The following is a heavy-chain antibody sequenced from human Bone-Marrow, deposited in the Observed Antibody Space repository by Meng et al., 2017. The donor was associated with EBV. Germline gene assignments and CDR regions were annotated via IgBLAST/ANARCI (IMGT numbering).Heavy chain of an antibody. CDR2: ISSSSSYI. D-gene: IGHD6-13*01. V-gene: IGHV3-21*01. J-gene: IGHJ4*02. CDR1: GFTFSSYS. CDR3: ARGEYSSSWSIDY. Sequence: EVQLVESGGGLVKPGGSLRLACAASGFTFSSYSMNWVRQAPGKGLEWVSSISSSSSYIYYADSVKGRFTISRDNAKNSLYLQMNSLRAEDTAVYYCARGEYSSSWSIDYWGQGTMVTVYS.